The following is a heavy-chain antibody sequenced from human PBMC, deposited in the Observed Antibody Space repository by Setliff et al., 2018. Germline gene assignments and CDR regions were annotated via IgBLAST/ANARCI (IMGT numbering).Heavy chain of an antibody. CDR2: FNRTRKI. CDR1: GGSFSDYY. D-gene: IGHD2-21*02. V-gene: IGHV4-34*01. Sequence: KASETLSLTCEVSGGSFSDYYWSWIRQSPGKGLEWLGDFNRTRKIDYSPSLKSRLTISVDTSKKQFSLHLNSVTAADTAMYYRAGGGRYCGGDCYQDDAFDIWGQGTMVTVSS. J-gene: IGHJ3*02. CDR3: AGGGRYCGGDCYQDDAFDI.